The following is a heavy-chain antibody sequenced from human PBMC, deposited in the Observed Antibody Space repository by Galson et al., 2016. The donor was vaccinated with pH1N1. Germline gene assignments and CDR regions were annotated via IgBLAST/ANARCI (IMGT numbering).Heavy chain of an antibody. CDR2: MYTSGTT. J-gene: IGHJ4*02. Sequence: TLSLTCTVSGGSISSSIYYWNWIRQPAGKGLEWIGRMYTSGTTTYNPSLESPVSISVDTSKNQFSLRLSSVTAADTAVYFCARDRVALTGIFDYWGQGALVTVSS. CDR3: ARDRVALTGIFDY. D-gene: IGHD3-10*01. CDR1: GGSISSSIYY. V-gene: IGHV4-61*02.